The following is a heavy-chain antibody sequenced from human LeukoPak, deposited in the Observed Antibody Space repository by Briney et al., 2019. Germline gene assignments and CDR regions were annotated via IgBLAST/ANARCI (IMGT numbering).Heavy chain of an antibody. Sequence: GGSLRLSCAASGFTFSSYDMNWVRQAPGKGLEWVSAISGSGCSTSYADSVKGRFNIYRDNSKNTLYLQMNSLRDEDVVVYYCAKDSNRGVWGSYRSYDYWGQGTLVTVSS. CDR1: GFTFSSYD. CDR3: AKDSNRGVWGSYRSYDY. V-gene: IGHV3-23*01. J-gene: IGHJ4*02. D-gene: IGHD3-16*01. CDR2: ISGSGCST.